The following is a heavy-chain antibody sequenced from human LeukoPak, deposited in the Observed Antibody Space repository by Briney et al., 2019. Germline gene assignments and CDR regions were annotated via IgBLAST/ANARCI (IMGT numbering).Heavy chain of an antibody. CDR3: ARGGRSEYYGSGSHDY. CDR2: INHSGRT. V-gene: IGHV4-34*01. CDR1: GGSFSDYY. Sequence: SETLSLTCVVYGGSFSDYYWTWIRQPPGKGLEWIGEINHSGRTNHNPSLKSRVTVSLDTSKNQFSLKLNSVTAADTAVYYCARGGRSEYYGSGSHDYWGQGTLVTVSS. J-gene: IGHJ4*02. D-gene: IGHD3-10*01.